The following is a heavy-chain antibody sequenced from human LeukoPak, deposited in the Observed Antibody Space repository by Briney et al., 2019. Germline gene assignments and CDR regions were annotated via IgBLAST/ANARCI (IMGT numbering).Heavy chain of an antibody. D-gene: IGHD5-18*01. J-gene: IGHJ4*02. CDR3: ARVRPVTYFDY. V-gene: IGHV3-7*01. CDR2: IKQDGGEK. Sequence: GGSLRLSCAASGFTFSICWMGWVRQAPGKGLEWVATIKQDGGEKFYVDSVKGRFTISRDNAKNSLYLQMNSLRADDTAVYYCARVRPVTYFDYWGQGTLVTVSS. CDR1: GFTFSICW.